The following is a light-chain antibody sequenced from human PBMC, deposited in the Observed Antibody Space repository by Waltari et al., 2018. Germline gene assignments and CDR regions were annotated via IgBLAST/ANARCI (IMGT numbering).Light chain of an antibody. Sequence: DIQMTQSPSTLSASVGDTITITCRASQRFSNYLAWYQQKPGKAPKLLIYKASSSGSGVPSRFSGSGSGTEFTLTISSLQPDDFATYYCQQYNTYSSFGQGTKLEIK. CDR1: QRFSNY. V-gene: IGKV1-5*03. J-gene: IGKJ2*03. CDR2: KAS. CDR3: QQYNTYSS.